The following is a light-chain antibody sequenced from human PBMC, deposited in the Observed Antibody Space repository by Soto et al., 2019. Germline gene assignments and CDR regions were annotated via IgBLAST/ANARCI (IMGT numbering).Light chain of an antibody. CDR3: QQYARSPLT. J-gene: IGKJ3*01. V-gene: IGKV3-20*01. CDR1: QSVTSSY. CDR2: GAS. Sequence: EIVLTQSPGTLSLSPGERATLSCRASQSVTSSYLAWYQQKPGQAPRLLIYGASNRATGFPDRFSGSGSGTDFTLTISRLEPDDFAVYYCQQYARSPLTFGPGTKVD.